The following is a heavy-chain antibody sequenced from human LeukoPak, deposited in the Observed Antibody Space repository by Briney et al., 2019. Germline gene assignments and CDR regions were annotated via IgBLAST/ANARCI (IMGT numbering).Heavy chain of an antibody. D-gene: IGHD6-13*01. CDR3: AKAFSNSWQFDP. J-gene: IGHJ5*02. CDR2: ITDRGDQS. CDR1: GFTFTSDA. V-gene: IGHV3-23*01. Sequence: GGSLRLSCAASGFTFTSDAMTWFRQAPGKGLEWVSSITDRGDQSYYADSVKGRFTISRDNSKNTLYLQMNSLRVEDTALYYCAKAFSNSWQFDPWGQGTLVTVSS.